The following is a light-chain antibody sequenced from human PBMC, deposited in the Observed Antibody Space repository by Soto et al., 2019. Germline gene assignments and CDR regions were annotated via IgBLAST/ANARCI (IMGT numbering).Light chain of an antibody. CDR3: MQAVQIPWT. J-gene: IGKJ1*01. CDR1: QSLLHSNGYNC. Sequence: DIVMTQSPLSLPVTPGEPASISCRSSQSLLHSNGYNCLDWYLQKPGQSPQLLIYLGSNRASGVPDRFSGSGSGTEFTLKISRVEADDVGVYYCMQAVQIPWTFGPRTKVEIK. CDR2: LGS. V-gene: IGKV2-28*01.